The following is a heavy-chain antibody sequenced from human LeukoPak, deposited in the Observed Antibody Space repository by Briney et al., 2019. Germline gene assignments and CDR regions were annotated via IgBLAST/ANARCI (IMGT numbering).Heavy chain of an antibody. D-gene: IGHD3-22*01. CDR3: ARDGYYDSSGYPTYFDY. J-gene: IGHJ4*02. CDR2: IIPIFGTA. CDR1: GGTFSSYA. V-gene: IGHV1-69*13. Sequence: SVKVSCKASGGTFSSYAISWVRQAPGQGLEWMGGIIPIFGTANYAQKFQGRVTITADESTSTAYMELSSLRSEDTAVYYCARDGYYDSSGYPTYFDYWGQGTLVTVSS.